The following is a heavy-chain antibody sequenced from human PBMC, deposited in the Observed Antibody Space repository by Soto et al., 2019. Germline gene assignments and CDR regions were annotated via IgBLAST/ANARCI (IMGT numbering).Heavy chain of an antibody. CDR1: GGSISSGDYY. CDR3: ARVNYDFWSGYYPTWWFDP. V-gene: IGHV4-30-4*02. Sequence: SETLSLTCTVSGGSISSGDYYWSWIRQPPGKGLGWIGYIYYSGSTYYNPSLKSRVTISVDTSKNQFSLKLSSVTAADTAVYYCARVNYDFWSGYYPTWWFDPWGQGTLVTVSS. CDR2: IYYSGST. D-gene: IGHD3-3*01. J-gene: IGHJ5*02.